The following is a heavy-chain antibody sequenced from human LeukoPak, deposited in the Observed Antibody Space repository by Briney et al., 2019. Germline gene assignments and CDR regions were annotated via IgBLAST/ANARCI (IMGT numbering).Heavy chain of an antibody. D-gene: IGHD4-17*01. J-gene: IGHJ6*02. CDR3: ARIYGDYVFYYALDV. Sequence: PSETLSLTCTVSNASVSSYYWSWIRQPPGKGLEWIGYIFHRGRTNYNPSLKSRITISMDTSKNQVSLKLNSVTAAHTAVYYCARIYGDYVFYYALDVWGQGTTVTVSS. CDR1: NASVSSYY. V-gene: IGHV4-59*08. CDR2: IFHRGRT.